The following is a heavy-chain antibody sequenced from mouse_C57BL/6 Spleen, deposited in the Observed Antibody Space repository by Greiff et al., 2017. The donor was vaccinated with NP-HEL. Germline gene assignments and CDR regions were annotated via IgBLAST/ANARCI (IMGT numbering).Heavy chain of an antibody. D-gene: IGHD4-1*01. CDR1: GYAFSSSW. J-gene: IGHJ4*01. Sequence: VQLQQSGPELVKPGASVKISCKASGYAFSSSWMNWVKQRPGKGLEWIGRIYPGDGDTNYNGKFKGNATLTADKSSSTAYMQLSSLTSEDSAVYFCARLGWDENAMDYWGQGTSVTVSS. CDR3: ARLGWDENAMDY. V-gene: IGHV1-82*01. CDR2: IYPGDGDT.